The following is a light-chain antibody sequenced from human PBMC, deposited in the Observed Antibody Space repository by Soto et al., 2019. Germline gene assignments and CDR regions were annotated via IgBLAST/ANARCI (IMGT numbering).Light chain of an antibody. CDR3: AGGDGSLKGVV. CDR1: SSNIATYT. J-gene: IGLJ2*01. CDR2: SDL. Sequence: QSVLTQPPSASGTPGQRGTLSCSGSSSNIATYTVNWYQQLPGTAPKLLIYSDLQRPSGVPDRFSASKSGPSASLAISGLQSGVEGDYYCAGGDGSLKGVVFGGGTKVTVL. V-gene: IGLV1-44*01.